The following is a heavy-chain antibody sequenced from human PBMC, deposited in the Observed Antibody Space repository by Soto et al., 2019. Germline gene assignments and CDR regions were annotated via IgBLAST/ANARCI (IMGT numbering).Heavy chain of an antibody. CDR1: GFTFSSYW. D-gene: IGHD6-13*01. J-gene: IGHJ5*02. V-gene: IGHV3-74*01. Sequence: PGGSLRLSCAASGFTFSSYWMHWVRQAPGKGLVWVSRINSDGSSTSYADSVKGRFTISRDNAKNTLYLQMNSLRAEDTAVYYCARDRVLGYSRRWYSTNWFDTWGQGTLATVSS. CDR2: INSDGSST. CDR3: ARDRVLGYSRRWYSTNWFDT.